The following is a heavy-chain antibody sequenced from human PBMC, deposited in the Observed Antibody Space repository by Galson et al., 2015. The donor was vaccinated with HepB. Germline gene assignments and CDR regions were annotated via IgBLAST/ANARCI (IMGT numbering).Heavy chain of an antibody. D-gene: IGHD6-13*01. J-gene: IGHJ4*02. CDR2: ISGSGGST. V-gene: IGHV3-23*01. CDR3: AKDLASSSWRPHYYFDY. CDR1: GFTFSSYA. Sequence: SLRLSCAASGFTFSSYAMSWVRQAPGKGLEWVSAISGSGGSTYYADSVKGRFTISRDNSKNTLYLQMNSLRAEDTAVYYCAKDLASSSWRPHYYFDYWGQGTLVTVSS.